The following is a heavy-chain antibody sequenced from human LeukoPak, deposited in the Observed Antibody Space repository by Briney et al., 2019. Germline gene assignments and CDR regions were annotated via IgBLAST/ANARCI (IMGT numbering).Heavy chain of an antibody. CDR2: INHSGST. CDR1: GGSFSGYY. V-gene: IGHV4-34*01. J-gene: IGHJ4*02. Sequence: SETLSLTCAVYGGSFSGYYWSWIRQPPGKGLEWIGEINHSGSTNYNPSLKSRVTISVDTSKNQFSLKLSSVTAADTAVYYCARGPGNYYGSRWVDYWGQGTLVTVSS. CDR3: ARGPGNYYGSRWVDY. D-gene: IGHD3-10*01.